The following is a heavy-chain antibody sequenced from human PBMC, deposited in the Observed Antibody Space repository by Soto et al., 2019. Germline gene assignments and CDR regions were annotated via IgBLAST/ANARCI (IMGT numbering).Heavy chain of an antibody. CDR2: ISAYNGNT. CDR1: GYTFTSYG. Sequence: QVQLVQSGAEVKKPGASVKVSCKASGYTFTSYGISWVREAPGQGLEWMGWISAYNGNTKSAQKLQGRVTMTTDTSTSTAYMELRSLRSDDAAVYYCSRDLAVGLVDYCCQATLVTVSS. J-gene: IGHJ4*02. D-gene: IGHD6-19*01. CDR3: SRDLAVGLVDY. V-gene: IGHV1-18*01.